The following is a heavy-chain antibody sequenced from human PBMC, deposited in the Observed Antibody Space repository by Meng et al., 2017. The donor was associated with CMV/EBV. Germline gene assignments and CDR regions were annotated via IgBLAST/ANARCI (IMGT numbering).Heavy chain of an antibody. CDR2: INPNNRDT. J-gene: IGHJ4*02. D-gene: IGHD5-18*01. V-gene: IGHV1-2*02. CDR3: AKDESNGYTDY. Sequence: SCTASGYTFSGYVIHWIRQAPGQRLEWMGWINPNNRDTKYAERFQGRVTMTRDTSTNTVYMELDSLRFVDTAIYYCAKDESNGYTDYWGPGTLVTVSS. CDR1: GYTFSGYV.